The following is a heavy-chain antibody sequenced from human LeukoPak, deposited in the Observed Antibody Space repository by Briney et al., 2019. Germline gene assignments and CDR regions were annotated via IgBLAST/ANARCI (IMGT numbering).Heavy chain of an antibody. CDR2: IDTNTGNP. Sequence: ASVKVSCKASGYTFSNYTLNWVRQAPGQGLEWMGWIDTNTGNPTYAQGFTGRFVFSLDTSVSTAYLQISSLKAEDTAVYYCARDYYDSSGYYYAGNYWGQGTLVTVSS. CDR1: GYTFSNYT. D-gene: IGHD3-22*01. CDR3: ARDYYDSSGYYYAGNY. J-gene: IGHJ4*02. V-gene: IGHV7-4-1*02.